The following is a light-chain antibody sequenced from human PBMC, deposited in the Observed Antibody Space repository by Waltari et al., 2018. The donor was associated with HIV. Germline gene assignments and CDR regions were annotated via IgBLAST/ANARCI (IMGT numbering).Light chain of an antibody. J-gene: IGKJ4*01. V-gene: IGKV4-1*01. CDR1: QSVLSNSNNKNY. Sequence: DIVMTQSPDSLAVSLGERATINCKSSQSVLSNSNNKNYLAWYQQKSGQSPKLLIYWASTREFGVPDRFSGSGSGTDFSLSISSLQAEDVAVYYCQQYYSTPLTFGGGTKVEIK. CDR2: WAS. CDR3: QQYYSTPLT.